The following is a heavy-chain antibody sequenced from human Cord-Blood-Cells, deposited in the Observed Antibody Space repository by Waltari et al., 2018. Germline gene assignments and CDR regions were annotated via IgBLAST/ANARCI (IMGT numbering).Heavy chain of an antibody. Sequence: QVQLQESGPGLVKPSETLSLTCPVSGGSISSYYWSWLRQPPGKGLEWIGYIYYSGSTNYNPSLKSRVTISVDTSKNQFSLKLSSVTAVDTAVYYCASRMYYYYGMDVWGQGTTVTVSS. V-gene: IGHV4-59*01. J-gene: IGHJ6*02. CDR1: GGSISSYY. CDR3: ASRMYYYYGMDV. CDR2: IYYSGST.